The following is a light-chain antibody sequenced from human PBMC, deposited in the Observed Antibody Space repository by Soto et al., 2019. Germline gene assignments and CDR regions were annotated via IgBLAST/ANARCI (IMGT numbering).Light chain of an antibody. J-gene: IGKJ3*01. Sequence: GDRVTITCRASQAIAQSVAWYQQKPGQVPKLLIYAASTLHSGVPSRFSGSGSGTHFTLTITGLQPEDVATYYCQEHNGDLPVAFGPGTTVDV. CDR3: QEHNGDLPVA. V-gene: IGKV1-27*01. CDR1: QAIAQS. CDR2: AAS.